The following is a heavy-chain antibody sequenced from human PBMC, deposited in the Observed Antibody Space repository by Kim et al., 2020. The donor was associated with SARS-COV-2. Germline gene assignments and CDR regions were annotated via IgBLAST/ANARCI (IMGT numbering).Heavy chain of an antibody. V-gene: IGHV4-34*01. Sequence: SETLSLTCAVYGGSFSSYYWSWIRQPPGKGLEWVWEINHNGSTNYNPSLKSRGTISVDTYKNQFSLKLISVSAADTAVYYCARARWFPMPGCYMDVWGKGTPVTVSS. CDR1: GGSFSSYY. J-gene: IGHJ6*03. CDR3: ARARWFPMPGCYMDV. D-gene: IGHD2-2*01. CDR2: INHNGST.